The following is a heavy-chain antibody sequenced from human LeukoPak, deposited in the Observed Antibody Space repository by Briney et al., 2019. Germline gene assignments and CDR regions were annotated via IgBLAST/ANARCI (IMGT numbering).Heavy chain of an antibody. J-gene: IGHJ6*03. D-gene: IGHD3-16*01. V-gene: IGHV3-48*04. CDR2: ISSSGRPI. Sequence: AGGSLRLSCAASGFTFSTYSMSWVRQAPGKGLEWISYISSSGRPIYYADSVKGRFTISRDDANNSLYLQMNSLRAEDTAVYYCARDYADYYYMDVWGKGTTVTVSS. CDR3: ARDYADYYYMDV. CDR1: GFTFSTYS.